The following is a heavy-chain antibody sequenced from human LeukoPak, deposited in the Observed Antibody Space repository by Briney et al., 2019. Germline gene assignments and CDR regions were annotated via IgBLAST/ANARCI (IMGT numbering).Heavy chain of an antibody. J-gene: IGHJ6*03. D-gene: IGHD6-6*01. CDR1: GGSFSGYY. CDR2: INHSGST. V-gene: IGHV4-34*01. Sequence: NPSETLSLTCAVYGGSFSGYYWSWIRQPPGKGLEWIGEINHSGSTNYNPSLKGRVTISVDTSKNQFSLKLSSVTAADTAVYYCARGSSSSAGYYYYYYYMDVWGKGTTVTVSS. CDR3: ARGSSSSAGYYYYYYYMDV.